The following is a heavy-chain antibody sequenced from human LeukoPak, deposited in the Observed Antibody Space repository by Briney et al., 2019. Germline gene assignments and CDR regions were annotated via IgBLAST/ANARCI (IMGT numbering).Heavy chain of an antibody. CDR1: GFTFSSYA. V-gene: IGHV3-30-3*01. D-gene: IGHD3-22*01. CDR2: ISYDGSNK. J-gene: IGHJ4*02. CDR3: ARDYYDSSGYPDY. Sequence: GGSLRLSCAASGFTFSSYAMHWVRQAPGKGLEWVAVISYDGSNKYYADSVKGRFTISRDNSKNTLYLQMNSLRAEDTAVYHCARDYYDSSGYPDYWGQGTLVTVSS.